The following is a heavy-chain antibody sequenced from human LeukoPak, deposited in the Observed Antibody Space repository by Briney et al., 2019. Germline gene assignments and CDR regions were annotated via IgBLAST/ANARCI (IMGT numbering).Heavy chain of an antibody. Sequence: GGSLRLSCAASGFTVSSNYMSWVRQAPGKGLEWVSVIYSGGSTYYADSAKGRFTISRDNSKNTLHLQMNSLRAEDTAVYYCARVDSGSYYSDYWGQGTLVTVSS. V-gene: IGHV3-53*01. J-gene: IGHJ4*02. CDR2: IYSGGST. D-gene: IGHD1-26*01. CDR1: GFTVSSNY. CDR3: ARVDSGSYYSDY.